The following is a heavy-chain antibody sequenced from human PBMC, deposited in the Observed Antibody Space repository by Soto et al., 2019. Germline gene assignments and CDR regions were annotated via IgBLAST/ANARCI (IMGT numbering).Heavy chain of an antibody. Sequence: GGSLRLSCAASGFTFSSYSMNWVRQAPGKGLEWVSSISSSSSYIYYADSVKGRFTISRDNAKNSLYLQMNSLRAEDTAVYYSARVSYGGGDCYSDTFDYWGKGTLVTVSS. D-gene: IGHD2-21*02. V-gene: IGHV3-21*01. CDR3: ARVSYGGGDCYSDTFDY. CDR1: GFTFSSYS. CDR2: ISSSSSYI. J-gene: IGHJ4*02.